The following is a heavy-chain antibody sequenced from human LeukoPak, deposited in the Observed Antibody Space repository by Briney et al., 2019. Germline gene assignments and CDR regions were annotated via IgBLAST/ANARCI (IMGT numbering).Heavy chain of an antibody. CDR3: AKGEGIQLLFDY. V-gene: IGHV1-46*01. CDR2: INPSGGGT. Sequence: ASVKVSCKASGYTFTSYYIHWVRQAPGQGLEWMGVINPSGGGTSYAQKFQGRVTMTRDTSTSTVYMDLRSLRSEDTAVYYCAKGEGIQLLFDYWGEGTLVTVSS. D-gene: IGHD5-18*01. CDR1: GYTFTSYY. J-gene: IGHJ4*02.